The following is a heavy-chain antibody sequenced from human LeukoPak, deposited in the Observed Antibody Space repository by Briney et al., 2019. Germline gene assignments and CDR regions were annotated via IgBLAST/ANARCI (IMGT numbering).Heavy chain of an antibody. CDR3: ARGVVPALDYYYYGMDV. Sequence: ASVKVSCKASGYTFTSYDINWVRQATGQGPEWMGWMNPNSGNTGYAQKFQGRVTMTRNTSISTAYMELSSLRSEDTAVYYCARGVVPALDYYYYGMDVWGQGTTVTVSS. V-gene: IGHV1-8*01. CDR1: GYTFTSYD. D-gene: IGHD2-2*01. J-gene: IGHJ6*02. CDR2: MNPNSGNT.